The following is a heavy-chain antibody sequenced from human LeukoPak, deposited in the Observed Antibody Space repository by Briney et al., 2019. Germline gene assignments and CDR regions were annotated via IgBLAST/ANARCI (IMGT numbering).Heavy chain of an antibody. V-gene: IGHV1-2*02. CDR3: ARDMWFGELSLYYYYYYMDV. CDR2: INPNSGGS. Sequence: ASVKVSCKASGYTFTGYYMHWVRQAPGQGLEWMGWINPNSGGSNYAQKFQGRVTMTRDTSISTAYMELSRLRSDDTAVYYCARDMWFGELSLYYYYYYMDVWGKGTTVTVSS. J-gene: IGHJ6*03. CDR1: GYTFTGYY. D-gene: IGHD3-10*01.